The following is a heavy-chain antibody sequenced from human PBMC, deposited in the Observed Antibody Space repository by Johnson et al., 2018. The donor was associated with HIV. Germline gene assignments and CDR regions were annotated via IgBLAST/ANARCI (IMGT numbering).Heavy chain of an antibody. D-gene: IGHD6-6*01. CDR1: GFTVSKKY. Sequence: VQLVESGGGLVQPGRSLRLSCAASGFTVSKKYMSWVRQAPGKGLEWVSVIYSGGDTDYADSLKGRFTISRDNAKKSLYLQMNSLRAEDTAVYYCARELRIAARGLAFDIWGRGTMVTVSS. V-gene: IGHV3-66*01. J-gene: IGHJ3*02. CDR2: IYSGGDT. CDR3: ARELRIAARGLAFDI.